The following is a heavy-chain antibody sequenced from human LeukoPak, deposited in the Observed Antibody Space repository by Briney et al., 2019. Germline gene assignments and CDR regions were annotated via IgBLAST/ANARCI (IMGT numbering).Heavy chain of an antibody. D-gene: IGHD3-3*01. CDR3: AKTYDFWSGYPEDY. Sequence: PGGSLRLSCAASGFTFSSYAMSWVRQAPGKGLECVSAISVSGGSTYYADSVKGRFTISRDNSKNTLYLQMNRLRAEDTAVYYCAKTYDFWSGYPEDYWGQGTLVTVSS. V-gene: IGHV3-23*01. J-gene: IGHJ4*02. CDR1: GFTFSSYA. CDR2: ISVSGGST.